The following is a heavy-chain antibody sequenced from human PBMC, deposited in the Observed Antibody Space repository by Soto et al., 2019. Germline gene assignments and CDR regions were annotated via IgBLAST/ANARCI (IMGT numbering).Heavy chain of an antibody. CDR2: IYYSGIT. J-gene: IGHJ4*02. CDR3: ARLRGYSYGPHDY. Sequence: SETLSLTCTVSGGSISSYYWSWIRQPPGKGLEWIGYIYYSGITDYNPSLKSRVTISVDTSKNQFSLKLSSVTAADTAVYYCARLRGYSYGPHDYWGQGTLVTVSS. D-gene: IGHD5-18*01. CDR1: GGSISSYY. V-gene: IGHV4-59*08.